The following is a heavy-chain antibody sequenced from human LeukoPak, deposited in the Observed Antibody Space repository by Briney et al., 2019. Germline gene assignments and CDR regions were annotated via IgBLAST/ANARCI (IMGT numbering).Heavy chain of an antibody. CDR2: IIPIFGTA. CDR1: GGTYSSYA. CDR3: ARDYYDSSGYYNP. Sequence: SVKVSCKASGGTYSSYAISWVRQAPGQGLEWMGGIIPIFGTANYAQKFQGRVTITADESTSTAYMELSSLRSEDTAVYYCARDYYDSSGYYNPWGQGTLVTVSS. V-gene: IGHV1-69*13. J-gene: IGHJ5*02. D-gene: IGHD3-22*01.